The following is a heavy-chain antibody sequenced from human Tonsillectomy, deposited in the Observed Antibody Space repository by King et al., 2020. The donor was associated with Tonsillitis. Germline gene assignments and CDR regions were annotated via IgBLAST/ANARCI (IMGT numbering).Heavy chain of an antibody. CDR2: INHSGST. J-gene: IGHJ6*03. V-gene: IGHV4-34*01. CDR3: ARGPYSSFHYYYMDV. Sequence: VQLQQWGAGLLKPSETLSLTCAVYGGSFSGYYWSWIRQSPGKGLEWIGEINHSGSTNNNPSLNSRVTISLDTSKNQFSRKLSSVTAADTAVYYCARGPYSSFHYYYMDVWGTGTTVTVSS. D-gene: IGHD6-19*01. CDR1: GGSFSGYY.